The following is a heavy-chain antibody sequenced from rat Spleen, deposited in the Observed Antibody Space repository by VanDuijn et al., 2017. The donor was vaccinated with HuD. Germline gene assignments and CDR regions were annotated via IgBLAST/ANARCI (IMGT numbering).Heavy chain of an antibody. CDR1: GFTFSDYY. Sequence: EVQLVESGGGLVQPGRSLKLSCAASGFTFSDYYMAWVRQAPTKGLEWVATISYDGKNPYYRDSVKGRFTISRDNTKSTLYLQMDSLRSEDTATYYCTTDGQGARFAYWGQGTLVTVSS. J-gene: IGHJ3*01. CDR2: ISYDGKNP. D-gene: IGHD5-1*01. V-gene: IGHV5-20*01. CDR3: TTDGQGARFAY.